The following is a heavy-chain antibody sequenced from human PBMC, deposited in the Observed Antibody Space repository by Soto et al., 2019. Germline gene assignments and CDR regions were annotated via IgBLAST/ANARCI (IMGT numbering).Heavy chain of an antibody. D-gene: IGHD2-21*02. V-gene: IGHV4-34*01. Sequence: QVQLQQCGAGLLKPSEPLSLTCAVYSGSFSGYYWSWIRQPPGKGLEWIGEINHSGSTNYNPSLKRRVTISVDTSKNQFSLKLSSVTAADTAVYYCAREYGGNSGTFEYWGQGTLVTVSS. CDR1: SGSFSGYY. CDR3: AREYGGNSGTFEY. J-gene: IGHJ4*02. CDR2: INHSGST.